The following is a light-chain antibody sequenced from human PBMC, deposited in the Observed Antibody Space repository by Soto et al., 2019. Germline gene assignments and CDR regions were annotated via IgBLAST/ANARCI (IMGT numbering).Light chain of an antibody. CDR3: LQDYTYPYT. Sequence: IQMTQSPSSLSASVGDRVTITCRASQGIRNELGWYQQKPGKAPKLLLYGASSLQSGVPSRFSGSGSGTDFALTISSLQPEDFATYYCLQDYTYPYTFGQGTRLEIK. J-gene: IGKJ5*01. CDR1: QGIRNE. CDR2: GAS. V-gene: IGKV1-6*01.